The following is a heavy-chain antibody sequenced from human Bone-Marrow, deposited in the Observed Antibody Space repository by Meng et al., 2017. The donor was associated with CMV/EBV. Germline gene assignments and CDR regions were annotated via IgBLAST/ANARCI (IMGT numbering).Heavy chain of an antibody. J-gene: IGHJ6*02. CDR1: GFTFDDYA. V-gene: IGHV3-9*01. D-gene: IGHD3-16*01. CDR3: ARESPRWGYYYGMDV. CDR2: ISWNSGST. Sequence: SLKISCAASGFTFDDYAMHWVRQAPGRGLEWVSGISWNSGSTSYADSVKGRFTISRDNAKNTLYLQMNSLRAEDTAVYYCARESPRWGYYYGMDVWGQGTTVTVSS.